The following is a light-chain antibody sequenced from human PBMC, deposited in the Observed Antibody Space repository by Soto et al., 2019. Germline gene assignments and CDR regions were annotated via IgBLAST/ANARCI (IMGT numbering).Light chain of an antibody. Sequence: DIQMTQSPSSLSASGGDRVTISCRASERISDYLAWYQQKPGKDPKLLINTASSLRSGVPSRFSGSGSGTDFTLTIDSLQTEDFATYVCQQTNTAPWTFGQGTKVDI. V-gene: IGKV1-39*01. CDR1: ERISDY. CDR2: TAS. CDR3: QQTNTAPWT. J-gene: IGKJ1*01.